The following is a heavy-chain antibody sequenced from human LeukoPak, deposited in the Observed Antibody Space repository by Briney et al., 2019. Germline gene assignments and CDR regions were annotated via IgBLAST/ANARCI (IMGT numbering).Heavy chain of an antibody. CDR1: GFTFSSYA. D-gene: IGHD6-13*01. CDR2: IGGSGGST. V-gene: IGHV3-23*01. J-gene: IGHJ4*02. CDR3: AKAAGIAAAGTFYFDY. Sequence: GGSLRLSCAASGFTFSSYAMSWVRQAPGKGLEWVSAIGGSGGSTYYADSVKGRFTISRDNSKNTLYLQMNSLRAEDTAVYYCAKAAGIAAAGTFYFDYWGQGTLVTVSS.